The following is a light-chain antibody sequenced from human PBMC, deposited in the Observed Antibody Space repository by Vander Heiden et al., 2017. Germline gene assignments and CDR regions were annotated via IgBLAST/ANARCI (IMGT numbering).Light chain of an antibody. Sequence: DIQMTQSPSSVSASVGDRVTITCRASQDIMTYVAWFQHRPGKAPQSLIYDGSSLQTGVPSKFSGGGSGTDFTLTISSLQPEDIATYYCQQYHTYPLTFGQGTRLEIK. J-gene: IGKJ5*01. CDR3: QQYHTYPLT. V-gene: IGKV1-16*02. CDR1: QDIMTY. CDR2: DGS.